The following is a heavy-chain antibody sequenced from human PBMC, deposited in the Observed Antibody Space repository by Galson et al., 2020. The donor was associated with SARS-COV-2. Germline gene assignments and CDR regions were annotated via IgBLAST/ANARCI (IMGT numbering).Heavy chain of an antibody. V-gene: IGHV3-23*01. Sequence: SCAASGFTFSSYAINWLRQAPGKGLEWVSGISGSGSATYYAGSVKRRFTISRDNSQNTLYLQMNGLRAEDTAIYYCAKRHRDSSGFDYWGQGARVTVSS. CDR2: ISGSGSAT. CDR3: AKRHRDSSGFDY. J-gene: IGHJ4*02. CDR1: GFTFSSYA. D-gene: IGHD3-22*01.